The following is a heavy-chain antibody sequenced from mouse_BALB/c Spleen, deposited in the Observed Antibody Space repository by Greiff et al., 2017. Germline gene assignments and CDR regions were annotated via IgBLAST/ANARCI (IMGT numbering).Heavy chain of an antibody. CDR1: GFTFSDYY. J-gene: IGHJ3*01. D-gene: IGHD1-1*01. V-gene: IGHV5-4*02. Sequence: EVKVVESGGGLVKPGGSLKLSCAASGFTFSDYYMYWVRQTPEKRLEWVATISDGGSYTYYPDSVKGRFTISRDNAKNNLYLQMSSLKSEDTAMYYCARGAYYGSSYDWFAYWGQGTLVTVSA. CDR3: ARGAYYGSSYDWFAY. CDR2: ISDGGSYT.